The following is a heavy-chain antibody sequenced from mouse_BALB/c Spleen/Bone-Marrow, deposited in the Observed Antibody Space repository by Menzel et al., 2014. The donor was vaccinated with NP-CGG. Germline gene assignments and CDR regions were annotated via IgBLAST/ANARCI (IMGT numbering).Heavy chain of an antibody. V-gene: IGHV14-3*02. J-gene: IGHJ3*01. CDR3: ARNSMAY. CDR2: IDPANYNT. CDR1: AFNIKDTY. Sequence: EVQLQQSGAELVKPGASVKLSCTASAFNIKDTYMHWVKRRPEQGLEWIGRIDPANYNTKYDPKFQGKATITADTSSNTAYLQLSSLTSEDTAVYYCARNSMAYWGQGTLVTVSA.